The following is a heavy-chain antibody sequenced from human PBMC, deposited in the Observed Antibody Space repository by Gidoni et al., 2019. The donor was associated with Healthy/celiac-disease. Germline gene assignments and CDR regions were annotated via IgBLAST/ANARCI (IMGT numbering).Heavy chain of an antibody. J-gene: IGHJ4*02. D-gene: IGHD1-26*01. Sequence: QVQLVESGGGVVQPGRSLRLSCAASGFTFSSYAMHWVRQAPGKGLEWVAVISYDGSNKDYADSVKGRFTISRDNSKNTLYLQMNSLRAEDTAVYYCAAASGATAHFDYWGQGTLVTVSS. V-gene: IGHV3-30-3*01. CDR3: AAASGATAHFDY. CDR2: ISYDGSNK. CDR1: GFTFSSYA.